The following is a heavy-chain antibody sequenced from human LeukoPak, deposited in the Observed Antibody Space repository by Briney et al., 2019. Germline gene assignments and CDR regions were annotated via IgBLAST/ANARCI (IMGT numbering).Heavy chain of an antibody. CDR1: GCTFTTFA. J-gene: IGHJ4*02. Sequence: ASVKVSCKASGCTFTTFAFNWVRQAPGQGLEWMGWISAYNGNTNSAQKLQGRVTMTTDTSTSTAYMELRSLRSDDTAVYYCARGYGFGDYQIDYWGQGTLVTVSS. CDR3: ARGYGFGDYQIDY. V-gene: IGHV1-18*01. D-gene: IGHD3-10*01. CDR2: ISAYNGNT.